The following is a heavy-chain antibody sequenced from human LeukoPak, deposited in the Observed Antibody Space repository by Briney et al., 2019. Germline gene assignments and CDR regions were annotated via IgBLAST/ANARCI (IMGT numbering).Heavy chain of an antibody. D-gene: IGHD1-1*01. CDR2: ISWNSGSI. V-gene: IGHV3-9*01. J-gene: IGHJ6*02. CDR1: GFSFDECA. CDR3: AKDIKGKTDYYYYGVDV. Sequence: PGRSLRLSCAASGFSFDECAMHWVRQAPGKGLEWVSGISWNSGSIGYADSVKGRFTISRDNAKNSLYLQMNSLRAEDTALCYCAKDIKGKTDYYYYGVDVWGQGTTVTVSS.